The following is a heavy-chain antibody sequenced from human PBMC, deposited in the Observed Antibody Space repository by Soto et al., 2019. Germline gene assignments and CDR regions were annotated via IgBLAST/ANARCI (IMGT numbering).Heavy chain of an antibody. J-gene: IGHJ4*02. CDR1: GFTFSGYE. D-gene: IGHD6-13*01. CDR2: IDSSGNTI. V-gene: IGHV3-48*03. Sequence: EVQLVESGGGLAQPGGSLRLSCAASGFTFSGYEMNWVRQAPGKGLEWDSYIDSSGNTIDYADSVKGRFTISRDNAKNSLYLQMNSLRAEDTAIYYCARDGPAADFDHWGQGTQVTVSS. CDR3: ARDGPAADFDH.